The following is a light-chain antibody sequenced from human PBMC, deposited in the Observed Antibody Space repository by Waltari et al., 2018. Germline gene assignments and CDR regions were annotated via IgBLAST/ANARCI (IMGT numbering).Light chain of an antibody. CDR2: GAS. J-gene: IGKJ4*01. Sequence: EIVLTQSPGTLSLSPGERATLSCRASQSVSSSYLAWYQQKPGQAPRLLIYGASSSATGIPDRFSGSGSGTDFTLTINRLESEDFAVYYCQQYGSSPPLTFGGGTKVEIK. CDR1: QSVSSSY. CDR3: QQYGSSPPLT. V-gene: IGKV3-20*01.